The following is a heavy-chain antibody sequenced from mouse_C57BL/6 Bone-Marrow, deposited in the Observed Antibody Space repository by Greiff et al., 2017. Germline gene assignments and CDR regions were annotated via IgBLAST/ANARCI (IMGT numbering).Heavy chain of an antibody. CDR1: GYTFTSYW. V-gene: IGHV1-69*01. D-gene: IGHD1-1*01. CDR2: IDPSDSYT. CDR3: ARRYYDSSWAMDY. Sequence: QVQLQQPGAELVMPGASVKLSCKASGYTFTSYWMHWVKQRPGQGLEWIGEIDPSDSYTNYNQKFKGKSTLTVDKSSSTAYMQLRSLTSEDSAVYYCARRYYDSSWAMDYGCQGTSVSVSS. J-gene: IGHJ4*01.